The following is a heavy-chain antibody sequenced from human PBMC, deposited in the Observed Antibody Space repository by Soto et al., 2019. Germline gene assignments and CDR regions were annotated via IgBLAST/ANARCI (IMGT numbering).Heavy chain of an antibody. V-gene: IGHV1-24*01. CDR2: FDPEDGET. CDR1: GYTLTELS. Sequence: GASVKVSCKVSGYTLTELSMHWVRQAPGRGLEWMGGFDPEDGETIYAQKFQGRVTMTEDTSTDTAYFDLSSLRFEYTAVYYCATAPPAMVIQFDYWGQGTLVTVSS. CDR3: ATAPPAMVIQFDY. J-gene: IGHJ4*02. D-gene: IGHD5-18*01.